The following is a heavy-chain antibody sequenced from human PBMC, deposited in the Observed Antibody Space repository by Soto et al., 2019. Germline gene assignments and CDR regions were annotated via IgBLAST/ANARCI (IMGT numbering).Heavy chain of an antibody. D-gene: IGHD2-21*01. Sequence: KVYCKASGGTFIYQVFNWVRQAPAQGRQWMGGIIPIIGTRNYTQKFQGRVTITADASTNKVCLDVSSLTSQDTAVYYCARDLEVRDCNISHLDYWGQGTLGTVSS. J-gene: IGHJ4*02. CDR3: ARDLEVRDCNISHLDY. V-gene: IGHV1-69*01. CDR2: IIPIIGTR. CDR1: GGTFIYQV.